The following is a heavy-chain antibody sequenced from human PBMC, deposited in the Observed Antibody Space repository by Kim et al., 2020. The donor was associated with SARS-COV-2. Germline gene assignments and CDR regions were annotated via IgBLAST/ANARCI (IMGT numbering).Heavy chain of an antibody. V-gene: IGHV3-33*01. J-gene: IGHJ4*02. CDR2: IWYDGSNK. CDR1: GFTFSSYG. D-gene: IGHD6-13*01. Sequence: GGSLRLSCAASGFTFSSYGMHWVRQAPGKGLEWVAVIWYDGSNKYYADSVKGRFTISRDNSKNTLYLQMNSLRAEDTAVYYCARGIAAAGTTLFDYWGQGTLVTVSS. CDR3: ARGIAAAGTTLFDY.